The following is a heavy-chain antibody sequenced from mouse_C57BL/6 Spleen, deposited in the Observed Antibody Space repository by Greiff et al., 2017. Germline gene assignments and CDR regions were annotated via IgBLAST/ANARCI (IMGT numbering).Heavy chain of an antibody. CDR3: TPHDYYGSSYGFDY. V-gene: IGHV6-3*01. J-gene: IGHJ2*01. CDR2: LRLKSDNFAT. CDR1: GFTFSNYW. Sequence: EVKLVESGGGLVQPGGSMKLSCVASGFTFSNYWMNWVRQSPEKGLEWVAQLRLKSDNFATHYAESVEGRFALSRDDSESSVYLQMNNLKAEDTGIYYCTPHDYYGSSYGFDYWGQGTTLTVSS. D-gene: IGHD1-1*01.